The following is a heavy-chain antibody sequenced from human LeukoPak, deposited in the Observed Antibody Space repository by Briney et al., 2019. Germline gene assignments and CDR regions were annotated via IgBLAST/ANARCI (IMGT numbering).Heavy chain of an antibody. J-gene: IGHJ3*02. CDR1: GYSFTSYW. Sequence: GESLKISCKGSGYSFTSYWIGWVRQLPGKGLEWMGIIYPGDSDTRYSPSFQGQVTISADKSISTAYLQWSSLKASDTAMYYCAISSSSTTDAFDIWGQGTMVTVSS. D-gene: IGHD6-6*01. CDR2: IYPGDSDT. V-gene: IGHV5-51*01. CDR3: AISSSSTTDAFDI.